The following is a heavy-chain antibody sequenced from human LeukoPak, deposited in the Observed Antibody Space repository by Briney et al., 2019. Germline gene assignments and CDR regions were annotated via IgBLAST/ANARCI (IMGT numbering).Heavy chain of an antibody. Sequence: RASETLSLTCAVYGGSFSGYYWGWIRQPPGKGLEWIGVINHIGSTNYNPSLKSRVTISVDTSKNQFSLKLSSLTAADTAVYSCARDSAAAGKEFDYWGQGTLVTVSS. D-gene: IGHD6-13*01. CDR2: INHIGST. CDR3: ARDSAAAGKEFDY. V-gene: IGHV4-34*01. CDR1: GGSFSGYY. J-gene: IGHJ4*02.